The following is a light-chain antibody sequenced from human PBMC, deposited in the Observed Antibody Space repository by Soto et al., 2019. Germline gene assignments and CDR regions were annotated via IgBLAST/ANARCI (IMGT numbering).Light chain of an antibody. Sequence: DVVMTQSPLSLPVTLGQPASISCRASRSLIYTDGNTYLNWFHQRPGQSPRRLFSKVSNRDSGVPDRFSGSGSGTDCALKISRVEAEDVGLYDCMQGTHWPYTFGQGTKLEIK. V-gene: IGKV2-30*01. CDR3: MQGTHWPYT. J-gene: IGKJ2*01. CDR2: KVS. CDR1: RSLIYTDGNTY.